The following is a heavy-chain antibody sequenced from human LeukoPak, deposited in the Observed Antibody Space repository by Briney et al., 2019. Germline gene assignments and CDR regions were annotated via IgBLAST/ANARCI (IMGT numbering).Heavy chain of an antibody. CDR1: GGSISSYY. J-gene: IGHJ6*03. V-gene: IGHV4-4*07. D-gene: IGHD3-10*01. CDR3: ARDYYGSGRHYYMDV. CDR2: IYTSGST. Sequence: SETLSLTCTVSGGSISSYYWSWIRQPAGKGLEWIGRIYTSGSTNYNPSLKSRVTISVDTSKNQFSLKLSSVTAADTAVYYCARDYYGSGRHYYMDVWGKGTTVTISS.